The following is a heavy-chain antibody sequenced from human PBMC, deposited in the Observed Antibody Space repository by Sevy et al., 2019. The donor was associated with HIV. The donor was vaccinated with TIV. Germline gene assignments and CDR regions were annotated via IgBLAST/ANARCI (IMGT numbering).Heavy chain of an antibody. CDR3: PREGGTKPHDS. V-gene: IGHV3-23*01. CDR1: GFTFSIYS. Sequence: GGSLRLSCAASGFTFSIYSMSWVRQAPGKGLEWVSTFSFGCGQINYADSVKGRFTISRHNPKNTLYLQMNSLSAEDTAVYYCPREGGTKPHDSWGQGTLVTVSS. J-gene: IGHJ4*02. CDR2: FSFGCGQI. D-gene: IGHD2-8*01.